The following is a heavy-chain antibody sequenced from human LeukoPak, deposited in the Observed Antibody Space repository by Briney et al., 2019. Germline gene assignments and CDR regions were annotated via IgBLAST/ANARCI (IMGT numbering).Heavy chain of an antibody. D-gene: IGHD1-26*01. CDR3: ARDRWELLGWFDP. CDR1: GFTVSSNY. Sequence: GGSLRLSCAASGFTVSSNYMSWVRQAPGKGLEWVSVIYSGGSTYYADSVKGRFTISRDNSKNTLYLQMNSLRAEDTAVYYCARDRWELLGWFDPWGQGTLVTVSS. V-gene: IGHV3-66*01. CDR2: IYSGGST. J-gene: IGHJ5*02.